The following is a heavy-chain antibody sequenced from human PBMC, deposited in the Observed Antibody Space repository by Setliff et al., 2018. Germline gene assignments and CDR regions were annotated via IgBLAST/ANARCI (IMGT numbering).Heavy chain of an antibody. CDR3: ARGRNIAARLLDS. Sequence: SETLSHTCAAYGGTFSDYYWTWIRQPPGKGLEWIGEINHRGSTNYNPSLKSRATISIDTSKDQFSLKLISMIAADTAVYYCARGRNIAARLLDSWGQGTLVTVSS. D-gene: IGHD6-6*01. CDR2: INHRGST. V-gene: IGHV4-34*01. CDR1: GGTFSDYY. J-gene: IGHJ4*02.